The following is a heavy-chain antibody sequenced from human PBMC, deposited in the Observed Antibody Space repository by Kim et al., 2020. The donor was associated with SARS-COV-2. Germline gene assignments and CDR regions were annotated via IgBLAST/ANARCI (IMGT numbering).Heavy chain of an antibody. CDR2: IYSGGST. CDR3: ARALAFYGSGSYTDY. Sequence: GESLRLSCAASGFTVSSNYMSWVRQAPGKGLEWVSVIYSGGSTYYADSVTGRFTISRYNSKNTLYLQMNSLRAPDTAVYYFARALAFYGSGSYTDYWGQGTMVTVSS. CDR1: GFTVSSNY. V-gene: IGHV3-53*01. J-gene: IGHJ4*02. D-gene: IGHD3-10*01.